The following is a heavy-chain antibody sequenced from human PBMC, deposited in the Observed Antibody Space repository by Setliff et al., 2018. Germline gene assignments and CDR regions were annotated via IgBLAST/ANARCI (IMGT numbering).Heavy chain of an antibody. D-gene: IGHD3-22*01. CDR1: GFSISSGYY. CDR2: IHHSGKA. Sequence: SETLSLTCAVSGFSISSGYYWGWIRQPPGKGLEWIVNIHHSGKAYYNPSLESRVTMSVDTSKNHVSLKPSSVTAADTAVYYCARAHTWSLPNDNSGYPGWFDPWGQGTLVTVSS. V-gene: IGHV4-38-2*01. CDR3: ARAHTWSLPNDNSGYPGWFDP. J-gene: IGHJ5*02.